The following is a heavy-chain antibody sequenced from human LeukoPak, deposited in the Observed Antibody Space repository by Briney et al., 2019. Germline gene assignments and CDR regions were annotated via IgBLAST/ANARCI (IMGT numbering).Heavy chain of an antibody. CDR3: ARGGWSLDY. Sequence: PSETLSLTCTVSGGSLSNNYWSWIRQPPGKGLEWIGYIYYSGSTSYNPSLNSRLTISVDTSKNQLSLKLNSVTAADTAVYYCARGGWSLDYWGQGTLATVSS. CDR2: IYYSGST. CDR1: GGSLSNNY. D-gene: IGHD2-15*01. V-gene: IGHV4-59*01. J-gene: IGHJ4*02.